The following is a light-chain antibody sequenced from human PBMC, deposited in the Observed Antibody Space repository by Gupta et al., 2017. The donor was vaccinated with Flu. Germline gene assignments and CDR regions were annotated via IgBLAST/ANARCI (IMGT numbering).Light chain of an antibody. J-gene: IGLJ3*02. CDR1: SSDIGGYNY. V-gene: IGLV2-14*01. CDR2: EVT. CDR3: GSYTSSSTWV. Sequence: QSALTQPASVSGSPGQSITISCTGTSSDIGGYNYVSWYLQHPGKAPKLMIYEVTNRPSGVSNRLSGSKSGNTASLTVSGLQAEDEADYFCGSYTSSSTWVFGGGTKMTVL.